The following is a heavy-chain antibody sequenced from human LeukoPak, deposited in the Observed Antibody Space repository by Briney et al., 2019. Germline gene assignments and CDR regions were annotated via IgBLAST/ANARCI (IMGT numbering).Heavy chain of an antibody. CDR3: AKGATEGYYYYYGLDV. CDR1: GYTFTGYY. J-gene: IGHJ6*02. V-gene: IGHV1-2*02. Sequence: ASVKVSCTASGYTFTGYYMHWVRQAPGQGLEWMGWINPNSGGTNYAQKFQDRVTLTRDTSINTAYMDLSGLTSDDTAVFYCAKGATEGYYYYYGLDVWGQGTTVTVSS. CDR2: INPNSGGT.